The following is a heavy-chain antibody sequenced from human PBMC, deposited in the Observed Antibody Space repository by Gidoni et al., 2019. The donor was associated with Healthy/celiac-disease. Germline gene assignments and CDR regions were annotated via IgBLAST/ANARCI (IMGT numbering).Heavy chain of an antibody. V-gene: IGHV3-30*03. Sequence: QVQLVESGGGVVQPGSSLRLSCEASGFHFSSYGMHCVRQATGKGLDWGAFISYDGSNKYYADSVKGRFTISRDNSKNTLYLQMNSLRAEDTAVYYCARWDDILTAHGAFDIWGQGTMVTVSS. CDR1: GFHFSSYG. CDR3: ARWDDILTAHGAFDI. J-gene: IGHJ3*02. CDR2: ISYDGSNK. D-gene: IGHD3-9*01.